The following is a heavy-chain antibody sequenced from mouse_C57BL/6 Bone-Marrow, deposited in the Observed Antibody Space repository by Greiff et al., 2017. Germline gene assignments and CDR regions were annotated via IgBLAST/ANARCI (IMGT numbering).Heavy chain of an antibody. V-gene: IGHV2-2*01. CDR3: ARVITTGGMDY. D-gene: IGHD1-1*01. Sequence: VKLMESGPGLVQPSQSLSITCTVSGFSLTSYGVHWVRQSPGKGLEWLGVIWSGGSTDYNAAFISRLSISKDNSKSQVFFKRNSLQADDTAIYYSARVITTGGMDYWGQGASVTVSS. J-gene: IGHJ4*01. CDR1: GFSLTSYG. CDR2: IWSGGST.